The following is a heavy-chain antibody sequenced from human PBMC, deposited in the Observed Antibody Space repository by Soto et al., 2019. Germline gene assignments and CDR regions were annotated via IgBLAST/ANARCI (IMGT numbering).Heavy chain of an antibody. CDR3: ATSNKGVPYSSSWLEYFQH. CDR2: FDPEDGET. J-gene: IGHJ1*01. Sequence: ASVKGSCNVSGYTLTELSMHWVRQAPGKGLEWMGGFDPEDGETIYAQKFQGRVTMTEDTSTDTAYMELSSLRSEDTAVYYCATSNKGVPYSSSWLEYFQHWGQGTLVTSPQ. V-gene: IGHV1-24*01. D-gene: IGHD6-13*01. CDR1: GYTLTELS.